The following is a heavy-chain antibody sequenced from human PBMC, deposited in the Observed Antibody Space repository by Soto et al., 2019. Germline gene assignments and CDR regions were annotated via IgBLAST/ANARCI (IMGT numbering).Heavy chain of an antibody. J-gene: IGHJ6*02. CDR3: ARGENPHDYGDYYYYYGMDV. V-gene: IGHV4-34*01. CDR2: INHSGST. Sequence: PSETLSLTCAVSGGSFSGYYWSWIRQPPGKGLEWIGEINHSGSTNYNPSLKSRVTISVDTSKNQFSLKLSSVTAADTAVYYCARGENPHDYGDYYYYYGMDVWGQGTTVTVSS. CDR1: GGSFSGYY. D-gene: IGHD4-17*01.